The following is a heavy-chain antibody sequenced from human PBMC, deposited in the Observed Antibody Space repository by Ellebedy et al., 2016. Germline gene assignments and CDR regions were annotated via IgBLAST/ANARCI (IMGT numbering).Heavy chain of an antibody. Sequence: GGSLRLSCEASGFTPSNYGIHWVRQAPSKGLEWVAVIGSDVTSQYYAASVKGRFTISRDSSKNTVYLQMNSLRAEDTAVYYCASLRGYNYGVNPSADLEMWGQGTMVTVSS. D-gene: IGHD5-18*01. V-gene: IGHV3-33*01. CDR1: GFTPSNYG. J-gene: IGHJ3*01. CDR3: ASLRGYNYGVNPSADLEM. CDR2: IGSDVTSQ.